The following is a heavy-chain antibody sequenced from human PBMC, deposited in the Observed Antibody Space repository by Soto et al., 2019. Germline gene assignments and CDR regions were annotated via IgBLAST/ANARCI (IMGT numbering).Heavy chain of an antibody. V-gene: IGHV3-23*01. CDR1: GFTFSSYA. CDR2: ISGSGGST. J-gene: IGHJ4*02. CDR3: AKREGYCSGGSCYDMSSYFDY. Sequence: GGSLRLSCAASGFTFSSYAMSWVRQAPGKGLEWVSAISGSGGSTYYADSVKGRFTISRDNSKNTLYLQMNGLRAEDTAVYYCAKREGYCSGGSCYDMSSYFDYWGQGTLVTVSS. D-gene: IGHD2-15*01.